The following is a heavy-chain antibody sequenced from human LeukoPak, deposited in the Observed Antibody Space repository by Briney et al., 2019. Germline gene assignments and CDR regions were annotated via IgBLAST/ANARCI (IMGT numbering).Heavy chain of an antibody. Sequence: PPETLSLTCTVSGGSISSSSYYWGWIRQPPGKGLEWIGSIYYSGSTYYNPSLKSRVTISVDTSKNQFSLKLSSVTAADTAVYYCARSGYSSGWYWFDPWGQGTLVTVSS. D-gene: IGHD6-19*01. V-gene: IGHV4-39*01. J-gene: IGHJ5*02. CDR3: ARSGYSSGWYWFDP. CDR2: IYYSGST. CDR1: GGSISSSSYY.